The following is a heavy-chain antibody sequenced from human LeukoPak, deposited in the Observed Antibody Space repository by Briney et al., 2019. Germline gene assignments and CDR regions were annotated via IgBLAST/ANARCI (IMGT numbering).Heavy chain of an antibody. CDR3: GLSSMNPSYYYGIDV. D-gene: IGHD6-19*01. CDR2: IDRSGATA. V-gene: IGHV3-11*01. CDR1: GLIFSDYY. J-gene: IGHJ6*02. Sequence: PGGSLRLSCAASGLIFSDYYMTWIRQAPGKGLDWVSYIDRSGATAFYADSVKGRFTMSRDNARNSLHLQMNDLRPEDSAVYYCGLSSMNPSYYYGIDVWGQGTTVWVSS.